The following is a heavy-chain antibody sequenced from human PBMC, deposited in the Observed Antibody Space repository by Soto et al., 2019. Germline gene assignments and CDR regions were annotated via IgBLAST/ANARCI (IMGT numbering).Heavy chain of an antibody. J-gene: IGHJ4*02. D-gene: IGHD3-10*01. CDR1: GCSLPSDTYY. Sequence: ASETLSLTCTVSGCSLPSDTYYWNWIRQHPGKGLEWIGHIYDSGITHYNPSFESRVTISEVPSKNQFSLMLTSVTAADTAVYYVSGRSKEEYDAPFYDCGQGPKVTLAS. CDR2: IYDSGIT. CDR3: SGRSKEEYDAPFYD. V-gene: IGHV4-31*06.